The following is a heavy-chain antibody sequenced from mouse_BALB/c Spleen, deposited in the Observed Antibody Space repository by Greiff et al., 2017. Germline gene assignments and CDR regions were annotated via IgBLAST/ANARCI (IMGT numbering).Heavy chain of an antibody. V-gene: IGHV2-6-4*01. CDR1: GFSLSRYS. CDR2: IWGGGST. J-gene: IGHJ1*01. D-gene: IGHD1-1*01. CDR3: ARNPLITTVVGDSYWYFDV. Sequence: VQVVESGPGLVAPSQSLSITCTVSGFSLSRYSVHWVRQPPGKGLEWLGMIWGGGSTDYNSALKSRLSISKDNSKSQVFLKMNSLQTDDTAMYYCARNPLITTVVGDSYWYFDVWGAGTTVTVSS.